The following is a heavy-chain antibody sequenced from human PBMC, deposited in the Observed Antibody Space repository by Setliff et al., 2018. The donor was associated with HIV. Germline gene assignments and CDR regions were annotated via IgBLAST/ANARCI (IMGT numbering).Heavy chain of an antibody. CDR2: IYYSGTT. CDR1: DGSISRDSFY. D-gene: IGHD3-22*01. J-gene: IGHJ5*02. V-gene: IGHV4-39*02. CDR3: AGDSGYPSNWFDP. Sequence: PSETLSLTCTVSDGSISRDSFYWGWFRQPPGEGLEWIGSIYYSGTTYYAPSHETRLTISVDTSTNQFSLKLTSVTAADTAMYFCAGDSGYPSNWFDPWGQGILVTVSS.